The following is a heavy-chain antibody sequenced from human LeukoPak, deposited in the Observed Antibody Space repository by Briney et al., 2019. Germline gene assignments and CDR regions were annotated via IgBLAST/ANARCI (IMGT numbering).Heavy chain of an antibody. Sequence: ASVKVSCKASGYTFTSYGISWVRQAPGQGLEWMGWISAYNGNTNYAQKLQGRVTMTTDTSTSTAYMEPRSLRSDDTAVYYCARGGETAVAATVEHYWGQGTLVTVSS. J-gene: IGHJ4*02. CDR1: GYTFTSYG. V-gene: IGHV1-18*01. CDR3: ARGGETAVAATVEHY. CDR2: ISAYNGNT. D-gene: IGHD6-19*01.